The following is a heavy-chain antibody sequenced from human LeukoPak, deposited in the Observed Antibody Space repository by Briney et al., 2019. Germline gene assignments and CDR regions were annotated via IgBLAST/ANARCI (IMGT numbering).Heavy chain of an antibody. CDR2: INHGGRT. Sequence: SETLSLTCAVYGGSFSGYYWTWIRQPPGKGLEWIGGINHGGRTNYNPSLKSRVSISLDTSKNQFSLKLSSVTAADTAVYYCARGPTTDYYDGSGYYFFDYWGQGTLVTVSS. CDR1: GGSFSGYY. D-gene: IGHD3-22*01. CDR3: ARGPTTDYYDGSGYYFFDY. V-gene: IGHV4-34*01. J-gene: IGHJ4*02.